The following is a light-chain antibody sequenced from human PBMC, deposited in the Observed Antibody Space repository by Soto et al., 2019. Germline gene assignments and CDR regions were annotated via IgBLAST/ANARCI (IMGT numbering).Light chain of an antibody. J-gene: IGKJ1*01. CDR3: QQYGSSSWT. V-gene: IGKV3-20*01. CDR1: QSVRSSY. CDR2: GAS. Sequence: EIVLTQSPGTLSLSPGERATLSCRASQSVRSSYLAWYQQKPGQAPRLIIYGASSRATGIPDRFSGSGSETDFTLTISRLEPEDFAVYYGQQYGSSSWTFGQGTKVEIK.